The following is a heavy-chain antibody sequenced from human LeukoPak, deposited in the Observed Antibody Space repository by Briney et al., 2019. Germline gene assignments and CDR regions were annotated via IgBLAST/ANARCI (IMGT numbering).Heavy chain of an antibody. V-gene: IGHV3-30*04. CDR2: ISYDGTNK. CDR3: AREVGVVPAAILITYGMDV. J-gene: IGHJ6*02. Sequence: GGSLRLSCAASGFTFSTYPMHWVRQAPGQGLEWVAVISYDGTNKYYTDSVKGRFTLSRDNSKNTLYLQMNRLRAEDTAVYYCAREVGVVPAAILITYGMDVWGQGTTVTVSS. CDR1: GFTFSTYP. D-gene: IGHD2-2*01.